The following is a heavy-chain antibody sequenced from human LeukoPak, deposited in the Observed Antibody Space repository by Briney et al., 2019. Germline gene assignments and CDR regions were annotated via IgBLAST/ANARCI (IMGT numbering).Heavy chain of an antibody. CDR2: ISSSSSYI. Sequence: GGSLRLSCAASGFTFSSYSMNWVRQAPGKGLEWVSSISSSSSYIYYADSVKGRLTISRDNAKNSLYLQMNSLRAEDTAVYYCAREGSFPLYYFDYWGQGTLVTVSS. CDR1: GFTFSSYS. V-gene: IGHV3-21*01. D-gene: IGHD1-26*01. J-gene: IGHJ4*02. CDR3: AREGSFPLYYFDY.